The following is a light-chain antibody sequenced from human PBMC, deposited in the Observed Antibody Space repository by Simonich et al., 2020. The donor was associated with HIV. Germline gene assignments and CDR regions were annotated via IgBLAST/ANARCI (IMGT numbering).Light chain of an antibody. J-gene: IGLJ3*02. Sequence: SNELTQPPSVSVSPGQTARITCSGDALPKKYAYWYQQKSGQAPVLVISEDTKRPSGIPERFPGSSSGTMATLTISGAQVEDEADYYCYSTDSSGNHKGVFGGGTKLTVL. V-gene: IGLV3-10*01. CDR1: ALPKKY. CDR2: EDT. CDR3: YSTDSSGNHKGV.